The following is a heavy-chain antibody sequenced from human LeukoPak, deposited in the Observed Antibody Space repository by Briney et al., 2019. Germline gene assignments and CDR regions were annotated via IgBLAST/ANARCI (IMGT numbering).Heavy chain of an antibody. CDR2: INSDGSST. Sequence: GGSLRLSCAASGFTFSSYWMHWVRQAPGKGLVWVSRINSDGSSTSYADSVKGRFTISRDNAKYTLYLQMNSLRAEDTAVYYCTLDYVWGDAFDIWGQGTMVTVSS. CDR3: TLDYVWGDAFDI. J-gene: IGHJ3*02. V-gene: IGHV3-74*01. CDR1: GFTFSSYW. D-gene: IGHD3-16*01.